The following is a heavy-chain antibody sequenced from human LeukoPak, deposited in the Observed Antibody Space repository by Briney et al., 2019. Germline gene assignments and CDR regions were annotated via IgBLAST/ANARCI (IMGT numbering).Heavy chain of an antibody. D-gene: IGHD6-13*01. J-gene: IGHJ4*02. CDR2: ISWNSGSI. CDR1: GFTFDDYS. V-gene: IGHV3-9*03. CDR3: AKGQTYSSTSPLDY. Sequence: GGSLRLSCAASGFTFDDYSMHWVRQAPGKGLEWVSGISWNSGSIVYADSVKGRFTISRDSAKTSLYLQMNGLRPEDMAFYYCAKGQTYSSTSPLDYWGQGTLVTVSS.